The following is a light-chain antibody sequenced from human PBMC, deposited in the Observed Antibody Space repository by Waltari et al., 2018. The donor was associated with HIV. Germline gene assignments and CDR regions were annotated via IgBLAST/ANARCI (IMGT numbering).Light chain of an antibody. J-gene: IGLJ2*01. CDR3: AAWDDTLTVV. CDR2: RNN. CDR1: SSNIGTNY. V-gene: IGLV1-47*01. Sequence: QSVLTQPPSASGTPGQSVTISCSGTSSNIGTNYVYWYQQFPGTAPKRLIYRNNKRPSGVPGRFSGSKSGTSASLDISGLRSDDEAEYYCAAWDDTLTVVFGGGTKLTVL.